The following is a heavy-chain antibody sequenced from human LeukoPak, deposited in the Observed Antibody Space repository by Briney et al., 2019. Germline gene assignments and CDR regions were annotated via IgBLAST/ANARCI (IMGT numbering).Heavy chain of an antibody. V-gene: IGHV4-39*01. CDR1: GDSISSTSYY. Sequence: SETLSLTCTVSGDSISSTSYYWGWIRQPPGKGLEWIGSIYDRTSTFYNPSLKSRVTISVDTSKNQFSLKLSSVTAADTAVYYCARQGPAAMVIDYWGQGTLVTVSS. D-gene: IGHD2-2*01. J-gene: IGHJ4*02. CDR2: IYDRTST. CDR3: ARQGPAAMVIDY.